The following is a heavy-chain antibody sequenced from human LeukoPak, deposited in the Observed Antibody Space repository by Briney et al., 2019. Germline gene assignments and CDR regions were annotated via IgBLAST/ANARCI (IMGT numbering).Heavy chain of an antibody. D-gene: IGHD1-26*01. CDR1: GFTFSTYF. CDR2: ISRNGGST. Sequence: GGSLRLSCAASGFTFSTYFMHWVRQAPGKGLEYVSAISRNGGSTYYADSVKGRFTISRDNSNNTLHLQVSSLRVEDTAVYYCVRGKWDYFFDYWGQGTLVTVSS. J-gene: IGHJ4*02. CDR3: VRGKWDYFFDY. V-gene: IGHV3-64D*06.